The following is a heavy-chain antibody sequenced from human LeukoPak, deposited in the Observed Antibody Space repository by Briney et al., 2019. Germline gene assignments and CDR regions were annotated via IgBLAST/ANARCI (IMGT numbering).Heavy chain of an antibody. Sequence: SETLSLTCAVYGGSFSGYYWSWIRQPPGKGLEWIGEINHSGSTYYNPSLKSRVTISVDTSKNQFSLKLSSVTAADTAVYYCARGWEYSGPGRYWGQGTLVTVSS. V-gene: IGHV4-34*01. CDR2: INHSGST. J-gene: IGHJ4*02. D-gene: IGHD5-12*01. CDR3: ARGWEYSGPGRY. CDR1: GGSFSGYY.